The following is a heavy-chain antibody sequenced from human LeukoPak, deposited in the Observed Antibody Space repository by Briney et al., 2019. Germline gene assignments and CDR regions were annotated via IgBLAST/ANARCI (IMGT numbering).Heavy chain of an antibody. J-gene: IGHJ4*02. D-gene: IGHD6-13*01. V-gene: IGHV4-39*02. CDR3: ARRLSGSSQIDY. CDR1: GGSISSSAYY. Sequence: PSETLSLTCTVSGGSISSSAYYWGWIRQPPGKGLEWIGNIYYSGTSFYNPSLKSRVTISVDTANNNFSLKLTSVTAADTALYYCARRLSGSSQIDYWGQGTLVTVSS. CDR2: IYYSGTS.